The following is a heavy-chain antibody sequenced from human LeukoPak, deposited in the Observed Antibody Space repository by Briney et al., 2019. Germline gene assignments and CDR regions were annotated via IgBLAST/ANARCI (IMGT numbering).Heavy chain of an antibody. CDR1: GGSISSGSYY. Sequence: SQTLSLTCTVSGGSISSGSYYWSWIRQPAGKGLEWIGRLYTSGSTNYNPSLKSRITISVDTSKNQFSLELNSVTAADTAVYYCARTSAYYGMDVWGQGTTVTVSS. CDR3: ARTSAYYGMDV. V-gene: IGHV4-61*02. CDR2: LYTSGST. J-gene: IGHJ6*02.